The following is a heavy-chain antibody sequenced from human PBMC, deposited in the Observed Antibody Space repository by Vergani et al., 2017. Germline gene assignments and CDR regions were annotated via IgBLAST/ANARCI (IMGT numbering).Heavy chain of an antibody. D-gene: IGHD3-22*01. J-gene: IGHJ4*02. CDR2: INPNSGGT. Sequence: QVQLVQSGAEVKKPGASVKVSCKASGDTFVYYGISWVRQAPGQGLEWMGWINPNSGGTNYAQKFQGRVTMTRDTSISTAYMELSRLRSDDTAVYYCARDMTAYQYYYDSSGYYDYWGQGTLVTVSS. V-gene: IGHV1-2*02. CDR1: GDTFVYYG. CDR3: ARDMTAYQYYYDSSGYYDY.